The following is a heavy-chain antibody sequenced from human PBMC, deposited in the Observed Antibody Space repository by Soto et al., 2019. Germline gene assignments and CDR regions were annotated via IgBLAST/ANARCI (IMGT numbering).Heavy chain of an antibody. CDR1: GDSFTNYY. CDR3: ASWLVGAPVDS. Sequence: QVQLQQWGAGLLKPSETLSLTCAVYGDSFTNYYWSWIRQPPGKGLEWIGEINHSGRTNFNPSLKSRVTISVDRSKNQFSLKLRSVTAADTGVYYCASWLVGAPVDSWGHGTLVTVSS. CDR2: INHSGRT. V-gene: IGHV4-34*01. D-gene: IGHD1-26*01. J-gene: IGHJ5*01.